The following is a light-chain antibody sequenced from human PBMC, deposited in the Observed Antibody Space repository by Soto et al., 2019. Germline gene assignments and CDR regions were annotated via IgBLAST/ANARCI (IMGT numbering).Light chain of an antibody. V-gene: IGKV3-11*01. Sequence: EIVLTQSPATLSLSPGERATLSCRASQSVSSYLAWYQQKPGQAPRLLIYDASNRATGIPARFSGTGSGTEFTLTISSLQSEDFAVYYCQQYNSWPLTFGGGTKVDI. CDR3: QQYNSWPLT. CDR2: DAS. J-gene: IGKJ4*01. CDR1: QSVSSY.